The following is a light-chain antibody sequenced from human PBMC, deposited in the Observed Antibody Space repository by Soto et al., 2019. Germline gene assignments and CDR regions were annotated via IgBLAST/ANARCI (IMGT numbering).Light chain of an antibody. V-gene: IGKV3-15*01. CDR2: GAS. CDR1: QSLRAS. J-gene: IGKJ1*01. Sequence: IVMTQSPVTLSVSPGDTATLSCRASQSLRASLAWYQQKPGQAPRLLIYGASNRATGVPDRFSGSGSGTEFTLTISGLQSEDFALYYCQQYNDWPRTFGQGTKVDIK. CDR3: QQYNDWPRT.